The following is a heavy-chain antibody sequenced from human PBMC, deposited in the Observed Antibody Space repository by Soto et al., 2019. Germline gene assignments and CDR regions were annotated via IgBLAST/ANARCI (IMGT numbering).Heavy chain of an antibody. D-gene: IGHD4-17*01. CDR3: ARDPSVTTTY. J-gene: IGHJ4*02. V-gene: IGHV3-66*01. CDR2: INSGGNT. CDR1: GFTVSRDY. Sequence: GGSLRLSCAASGFTVSRDYMSWVRQAPGKGLEWVSVINSGGNTYYADSVKGRFTISRDNSKNTLYLQMNSLRADDTAIYYCARDPSVTTTYWGQGTLVTVSS.